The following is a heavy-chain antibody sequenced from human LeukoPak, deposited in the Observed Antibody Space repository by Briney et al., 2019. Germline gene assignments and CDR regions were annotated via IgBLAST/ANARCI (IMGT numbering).Heavy chain of an antibody. J-gene: IGHJ6*03. D-gene: IGHD6-13*01. CDR3: AKDHYSSNSYYYYMDV. Sequence: SGGSLRLSCAASGFTFSSYAVSWVRQAPGKGLEWVSALSHSSTNTYYADSVKGRFTISRDNSKNTLYLQMNSLRAEDTAVYYCAKDHYSSNSYYYYMDVWGKGTTVTVSS. CDR1: GFTFSSYA. CDR2: LSHSSTNT. V-gene: IGHV3-23*01.